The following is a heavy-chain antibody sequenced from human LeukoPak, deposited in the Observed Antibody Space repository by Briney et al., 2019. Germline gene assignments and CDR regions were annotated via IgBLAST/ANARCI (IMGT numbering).Heavy chain of an antibody. CDR2: IIPIFGTA. CDR3: ARETRLEPFDY. J-gene: IGHJ4*02. D-gene: IGHD6-19*01. CDR1: GRTFSSYA. Sequence: ASVKVSCKASGRTFSSYAISWVRQAPGQGLEWMGGIIPIFGTANYAQKFQGRVTITADESTSTAYMELSSLRSEDTAVYYCARETRLEPFDYWGQGTLVTVSS. V-gene: IGHV1-69*13.